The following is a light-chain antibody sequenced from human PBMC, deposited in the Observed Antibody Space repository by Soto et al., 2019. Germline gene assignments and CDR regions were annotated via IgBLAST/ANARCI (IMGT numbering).Light chain of an antibody. J-gene: IGKJ2*01. CDR3: QQYNSRYT. CDR2: KAS. CDR1: QSISSW. V-gene: IGKV1-5*03. Sequence: DIQMTQSPSTLSASVGDRVTITCRASQSISSWLAWYQQKPGKAPKHLIYKASSLESGVPSRFSGSGSGTEFTLTISSLQPDDFATYYCQQYNSRYTFGQGTKLEIK.